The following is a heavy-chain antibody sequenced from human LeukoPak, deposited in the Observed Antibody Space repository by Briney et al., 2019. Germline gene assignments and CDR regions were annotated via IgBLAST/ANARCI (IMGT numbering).Heavy chain of an antibody. D-gene: IGHD1-1*01. CDR1: GGSISSYY. Sequence: SETLSLTCTVSGGSISSYYWGWIRQPPGKGLEWIGSIYYSGSTYYNPSLKSRVTISVDTSKNQFPLKLSSVTAADTAVYYCARQDLEEGDFDYWGQGTLVTVSS. V-gene: IGHV4-39*01. CDR2: IYYSGST. J-gene: IGHJ4*02. CDR3: ARQDLEEGDFDY.